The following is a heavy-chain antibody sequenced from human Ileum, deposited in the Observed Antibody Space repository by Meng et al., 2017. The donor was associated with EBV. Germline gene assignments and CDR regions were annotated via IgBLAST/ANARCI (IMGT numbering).Heavy chain of an antibody. CDR2: TSHSGST. Sequence: VQLQEAGPGLVKPSETLSLTCAGSGGSISRGDWWSWVRQPPGKGLEWIGETSHSGSTNYSPSLKSRVTISLDKSKNQLSLKLNSVTAADTAVYYCASSDYYRSDYWGQGTLVTVSS. D-gene: IGHD3-22*01. V-gene: IGHV4-4*02. CDR3: ASSDYYRSDY. CDR1: GGSISRGDW. J-gene: IGHJ4*02.